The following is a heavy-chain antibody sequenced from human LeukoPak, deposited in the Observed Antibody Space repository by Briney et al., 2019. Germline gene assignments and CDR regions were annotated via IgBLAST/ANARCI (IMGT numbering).Heavy chain of an antibody. Sequence: PGGSLRLSCAASGFTFSSYAMSWVRQAPGKGLEWVLSISGRGGNGENTYYADSVKGRFTISRDNSKSTLYVQMDSLRAEDTAVYYCAKGTQTHIAVAGQDQWGQGTLVTVSS. J-gene: IGHJ4*02. CDR3: AKGTQTHIAVAGQDQ. CDR2: ISGRGGNGENT. CDR1: GFTFSSYA. D-gene: IGHD6-19*01. V-gene: IGHV3-23*01.